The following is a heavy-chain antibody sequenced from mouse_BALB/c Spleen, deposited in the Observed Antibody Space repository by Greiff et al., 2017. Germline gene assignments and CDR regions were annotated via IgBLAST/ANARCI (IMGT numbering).Heavy chain of an antibody. Sequence: VQLHQSGAELVRPGALVKLSCKASGFNIKDYYMHWVKQRPEQGLEWIGWIDPENGNTIYDPKFQGKASITADTSSNTAYLQLSSLTSEDTAVYYCAVITTVVAVDYWGQGTTLTVSS. V-gene: IGHV14-1*02. D-gene: IGHD1-1*01. CDR2: IDPENGNT. CDR1: GFNIKDYY. J-gene: IGHJ2*01. CDR3: AVITTVVAVDY.